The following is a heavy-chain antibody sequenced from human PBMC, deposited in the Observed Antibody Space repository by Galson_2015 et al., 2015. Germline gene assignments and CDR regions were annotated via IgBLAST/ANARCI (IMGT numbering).Heavy chain of an antibody. J-gene: IGHJ6*03. D-gene: IGHD3-22*01. CDR1: GFTFNNYA. Sequence: SLRLSCAASGFTFNNYAMHWVRQAPGKGLEWMAVLSYDGSNEYSADSVKGRFTVSRDNSKNTLYLQMNSLRTEDTAVYYCARGPNTRAMSSGYYKYYYYMDVWGKGTTVTVSS. CDR3: ARGPNTRAMSSGYYKYYYYMDV. V-gene: IGHV3-30-3*01. CDR2: LSYDGSNE.